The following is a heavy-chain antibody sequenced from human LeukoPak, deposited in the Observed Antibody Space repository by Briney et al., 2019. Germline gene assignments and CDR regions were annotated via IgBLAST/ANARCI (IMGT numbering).Heavy chain of an antibody. CDR3: ARDIVATIPYFVY. J-gene: IGHJ4*02. CDR1: GYTFTGYY. V-gene: IGHV1-2*02. D-gene: IGHD5-12*01. Sequence: ASVKVSCKASGYTFTGYYMHWVRQAPGQGLEWMGWINPNSGGTNYAQKFQGRVTMTRDTSISTAYMELSRLRSDDTAVYYCARDIVATIPYFVYWGQGTLVTVSS. CDR2: INPNSGGT.